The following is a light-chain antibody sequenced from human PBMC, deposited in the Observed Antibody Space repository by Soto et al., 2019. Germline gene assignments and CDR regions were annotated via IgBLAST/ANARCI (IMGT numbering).Light chain of an antibody. J-gene: IGKJ1*01. CDR3: QQYGSSPPWT. V-gene: IGKV3-20*01. Sequence: EIVLTQSPGTPSLSPGERATLSCRASQSVSSSFLAWYQQKPGQPPRLLIYGASSRATGIPDRFSGSGSGTDFTLTISRLEPEDFAVYYCQQYGSSPPWTFGQGTKVDIK. CDR1: QSVSSSF. CDR2: GAS.